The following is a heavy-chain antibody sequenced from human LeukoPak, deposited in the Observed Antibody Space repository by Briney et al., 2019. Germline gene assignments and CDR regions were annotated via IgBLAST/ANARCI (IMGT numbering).Heavy chain of an antibody. CDR3: ATRQYCSGGSCSDMLYWPYGFDI. J-gene: IGHJ3*02. CDR1: GFTFSSYA. V-gene: IGHV3-23*01. Sequence: PGGSLRLSCAASGFTFSSYAMSWVRQAPGKGPEWVSAISGSGGSTYYADSVQGRFTISRDNSKNTLYLQMNSLRAEDTGVYYCATRQYCSGGSCSDMLYWPYGFDIWGQGTMVTVSS. D-gene: IGHD2-15*01. CDR2: ISGSGGST.